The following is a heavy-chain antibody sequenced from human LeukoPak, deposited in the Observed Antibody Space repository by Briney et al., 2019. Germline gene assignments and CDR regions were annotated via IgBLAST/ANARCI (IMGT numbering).Heavy chain of an antibody. CDR2: INYSGST. Sequence: SETLSLTCTVSGGSISSSSSYWAWIRQPPGKGLEWIGIINYSGSTYYNPSLKSRVTISVDTSKNQFSLKLSSVTAADTAVYYCAGGRRGDYVDYWGQGTLVTVSS. J-gene: IGHJ4*02. V-gene: IGHV4-39*01. CDR1: GGSISSSSSY. CDR3: AGGRRGDYVDY. D-gene: IGHD3-10*01.